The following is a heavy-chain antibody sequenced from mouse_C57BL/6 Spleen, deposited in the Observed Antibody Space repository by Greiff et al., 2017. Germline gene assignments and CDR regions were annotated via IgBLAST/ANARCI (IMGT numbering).Heavy chain of an antibody. CDR2: FTMYSDAT. CDR3: ASGADGNPYAMDY. CDR1: YFAFVGSA. D-gene: IGHD2-1*01. V-gene: IGHV1-49*01. Sequence: LLESGAELVRPGSSVKLSCKDSYFAFVGSAMHWVKQRPGHGLEWIGSFTMYSDATEYSQNFKGKATLTANTSSSTAYMELSSLTSEDSAVXDCASGADGNPYAMDYWGQGTSVTVSS. J-gene: IGHJ4*01.